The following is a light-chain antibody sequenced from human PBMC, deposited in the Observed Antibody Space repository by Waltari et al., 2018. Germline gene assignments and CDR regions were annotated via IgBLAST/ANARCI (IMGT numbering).Light chain of an antibody. CDR3: CSYAGNFIWV. CDR1: YMDVWTYNL. J-gene: IGLJ3*02. V-gene: IGLV2-23*02. CDR2: DVT. Sequence: QSALTQPASVSGSLGQSFTIHGPGTYMDVWTYNLVSWYQQHPSKAPKLLIFDVTARPSGVSNRFSGSKSGNTASLTISGLQAEDEADYYCCSYAGNFIWVFGGGTKLTVL.